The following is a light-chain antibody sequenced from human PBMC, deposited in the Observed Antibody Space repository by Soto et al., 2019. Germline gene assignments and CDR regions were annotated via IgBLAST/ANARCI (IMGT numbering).Light chain of an antibody. CDR2: DNN. Sequence: QSVLTQPPSVSAAPGQTVTISCSGSSSNIGNNYVSWYQQLPGTAPKVLIYDNNKRPSGIPDRFSGSKSGTSATLGITGLQTGDEADYYCGTWDSSLSGGVFGGGTKVTVL. V-gene: IGLV1-51*01. J-gene: IGLJ2*01. CDR1: SSNIGNNY. CDR3: GTWDSSLSGGV.